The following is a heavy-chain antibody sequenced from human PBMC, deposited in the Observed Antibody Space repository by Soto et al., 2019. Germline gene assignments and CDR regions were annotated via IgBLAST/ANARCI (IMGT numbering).Heavy chain of an antibody. J-gene: IGHJ4*02. CDR1: GFTFSSYG. CDR3: AKDGHQTDYSDPPRNFDY. V-gene: IGHV3-30*18. D-gene: IGHD4-17*01. CDR2: ISYDGSNK. Sequence: PGGSLRLSCAASGFTFSSYGMHWVRQAPGKGLEWVAVISYDGSNKYYADSVKGRFTISRDNSKNTLYLQMNSLRAEDTAVYYCAKDGHQTDYSDPPRNFDYWGQGTLVTVSS.